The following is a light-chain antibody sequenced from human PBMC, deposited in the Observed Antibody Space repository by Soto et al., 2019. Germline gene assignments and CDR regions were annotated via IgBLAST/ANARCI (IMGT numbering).Light chain of an antibody. CDR1: QSILHSSNNKNY. CDR2: WAS. J-gene: IGKJ2*01. CDR3: QQCYSTPYT. V-gene: IGKV4-1*01. Sequence: DIVMTQSPDSLAVSLGERATINCKSSQSILHSSNNKNYLAWYQQKPGQPPKLLIYWASTRESGVPDRFSGSGSGTDFTLTISSLQAEDVAVYYCQQCYSTPYTFAQRTKLEIK.